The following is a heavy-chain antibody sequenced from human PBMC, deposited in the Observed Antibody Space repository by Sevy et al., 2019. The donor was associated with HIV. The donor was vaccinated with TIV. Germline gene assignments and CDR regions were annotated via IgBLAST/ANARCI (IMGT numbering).Heavy chain of an antibody. CDR1: GYSFTSYC. Sequence: GESLKISCKISGYSFTSYCIGWVRQMTGKGLEWMGIFCPGDSDISYSPSFQGQVTISAVKSISTVYLRWRSLKASDTAMYYCTRQGPSDGMDVWGRGTTVTVSS. J-gene: IGHJ6*02. V-gene: IGHV5-51*01. CDR3: TRQGPSDGMDV. CDR2: FCPGDSDI.